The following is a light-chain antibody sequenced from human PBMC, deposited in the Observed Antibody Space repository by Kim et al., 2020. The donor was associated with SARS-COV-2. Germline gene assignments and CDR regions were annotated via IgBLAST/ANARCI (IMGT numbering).Light chain of an antibody. Sequence: QSVLTQPPSVSAAPGQKVTISCSGSSSNIGNNHVSWYQHLPGTAPKLLIYDTDKRPSGIPDRFSGSKSGASATLDITGLQAGDEGAYYCRTRDSSLSIGGVFGGGTQLTVL. CDR1: SSNIGNNH. J-gene: IGLJ7*01. CDR2: DTD. CDR3: RTRDSSLSIGGV. V-gene: IGLV1-51*01.